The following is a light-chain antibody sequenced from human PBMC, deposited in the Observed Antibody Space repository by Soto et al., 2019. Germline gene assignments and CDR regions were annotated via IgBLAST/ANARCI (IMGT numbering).Light chain of an antibody. CDR2: EVI. CDR1: SSDVGRYDF. V-gene: IGLV2-14*01. J-gene: IGLJ1*01. Sequence: QSALTQPASVSGSPGQSITISCTGTSSDVGRYDFVSWYQQHPGQAPKLMIYEVIYRPPGVSNRFSGSKSGNTASLIISGLLAEDEADYYCASYTSTSTRVFGTGTKVTVL. CDR3: ASYTSTSTRV.